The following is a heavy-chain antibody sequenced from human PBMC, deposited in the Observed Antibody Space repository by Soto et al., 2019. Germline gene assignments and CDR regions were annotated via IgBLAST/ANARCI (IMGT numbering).Heavy chain of an antibody. CDR1: GGSVSSGSYY. CDR2: IYYSGST. D-gene: IGHD5-18*01. J-gene: IGHJ4*02. CDR3: ARVVGYSYGYMNYFDY. Sequence: SETLSLTCTVSGGSVSSGSYYWSWIRQPPGKGLEWIGYIYYSGSTNYNPSLKSRVTISVDTSKNQFSLKLSSVTAADTAVYYCARVVGYSYGYMNYFDYWGQGTLVTVSS. V-gene: IGHV4-61*01.